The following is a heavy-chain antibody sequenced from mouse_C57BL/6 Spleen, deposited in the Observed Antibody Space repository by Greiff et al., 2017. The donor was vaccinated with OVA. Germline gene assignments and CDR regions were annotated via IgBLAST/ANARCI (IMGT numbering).Heavy chain of an antibody. CDR2: IDPSDSET. J-gene: IGHJ3*01. CDR1: GYTFTSYW. V-gene: IGHV1-52*01. D-gene: IGHD1-1*01. Sequence: VQLQQPGAELVRPGSSVKLSCKASGYTFTSYWMHWVKQRPIQGLEWIGNIDPSDSETHYNQKFKDKATLTVDKSSSTAYMQLSSLTSENSAVYYCARGGDYYGSSPFADWGQGALVTVSA. CDR3: ARGGDYYGSSPFAD.